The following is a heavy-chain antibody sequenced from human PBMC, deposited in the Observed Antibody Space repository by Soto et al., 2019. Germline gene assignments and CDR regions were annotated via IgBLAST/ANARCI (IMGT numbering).Heavy chain of an antibody. D-gene: IGHD3-16*02. CDR1: GFTFSSYW. CDR2: IKQDESEK. V-gene: IGHV3-7*01. J-gene: IGHJ4*02. CDR3: ARVYYDYIWGSYPLNY. Sequence: GGSLRLSCAASGFTFSSYWMTWVRQAPGKGLEWVANIKQDESEKYYLDSVKGRFTISRDNAKNSLYLQMNSLRAEDTAVYYCARVYYDYIWGSYPLNYWGQGALVTVSS.